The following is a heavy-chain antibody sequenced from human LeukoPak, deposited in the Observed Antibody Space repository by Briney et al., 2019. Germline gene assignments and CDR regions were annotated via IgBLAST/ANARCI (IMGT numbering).Heavy chain of an antibody. J-gene: IGHJ4*02. D-gene: IGHD3-10*01. CDR2: IYYSGST. V-gene: IGHV4-4*02. Sequence: PSGTLSLTCAVSGGSISSSNWWSWVRQPPGKGLEWIGSIYYSGSTYYNPSLKSRVTISVDTSKNQVSLKLSSVTAADTAVYYCARSRRYYYGSGSRDYWGQGTLVTVSS. CDR1: GGSISSSNW. CDR3: ARSRRYYYGSGSRDY.